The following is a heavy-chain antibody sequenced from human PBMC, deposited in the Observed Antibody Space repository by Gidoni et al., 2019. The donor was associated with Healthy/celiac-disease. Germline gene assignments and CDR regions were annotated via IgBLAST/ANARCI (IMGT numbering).Heavy chain of an antibody. CDR3: ARDLQDSSGYYFDY. CDR2: IIPIFGTA. J-gene: IGHJ4*02. D-gene: IGHD3-22*01. CDR1: GSTFRSYA. Sequence: QVQLVQSGAAVKKLGSSVKVSCRASGSTFRSYAMSCVRQAPGQGLEWMGGIIPIFGTANYAQKFQGRVTITADESTSTAYMELSSLRSEDTAVYYWARDLQDSSGYYFDYWGQGTLVTVSS. V-gene: IGHV1-69*01.